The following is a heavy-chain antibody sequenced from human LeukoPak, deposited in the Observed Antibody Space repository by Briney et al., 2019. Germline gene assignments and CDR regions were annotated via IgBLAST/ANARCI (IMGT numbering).Heavy chain of an antibody. Sequence: PSETLSLTCTVSGGSVSSHFWSWIRQPPGKGLEWIGYIYNSGITNYNPPLKSRVTMSVDTSKNQFSLMLRSVTAADTAAYYCARDHLPAGAPGYYMDVWGKGTTVTVSS. CDR3: ARDHLPAGAPGYYMDV. D-gene: IGHD4/OR15-4a*01. CDR1: GGSVSSHF. V-gene: IGHV4-59*02. CDR2: IYNSGIT. J-gene: IGHJ6*03.